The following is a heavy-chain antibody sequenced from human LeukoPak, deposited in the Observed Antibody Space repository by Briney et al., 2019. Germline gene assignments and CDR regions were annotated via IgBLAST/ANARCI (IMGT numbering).Heavy chain of an antibody. CDR3: TIGGVIWRMDV. V-gene: IGHV3-66*01. J-gene: IGHJ6*02. CDR2: VYPGGFT. CDR1: GFTVTSNY. D-gene: IGHD3-10*01. Sequence: GSLILSCEVSGFTVTSNYMSWVRPAPGKGLEWVSVVYPGGFTDHADSVKGRFTISRDTSKNTVYFQMNNLRAEDTAVYYCTIGGVIWRMDVWGQGPTVAVSS.